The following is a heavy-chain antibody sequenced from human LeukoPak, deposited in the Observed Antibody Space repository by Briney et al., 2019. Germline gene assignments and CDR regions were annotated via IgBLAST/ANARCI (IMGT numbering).Heavy chain of an antibody. V-gene: IGHV4-39*07. Sequence: PSETLSLTCTVSGGSISSSSYYWGWIRQPPGKGLEWIGSIYYSGSTYYNPSLKSRVTISVDTSKNQFSLKLSSVTAADTAVYYCATAQLFGGIDYWGQGTLVTVSS. CDR1: GGSISSSSYY. J-gene: IGHJ4*02. CDR3: ATAQLFGGIDY. D-gene: IGHD3-10*02. CDR2: IYYSGST.